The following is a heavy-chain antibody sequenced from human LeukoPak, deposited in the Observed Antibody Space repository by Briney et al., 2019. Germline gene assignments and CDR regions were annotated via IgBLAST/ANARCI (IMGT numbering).Heavy chain of an antibody. Sequence: GGSLRLSCAASGFTFSSYAMSWVRQAPGKGLEWVSAISGSGGSTYYADSVKGRFTISRDNSKNTLYLQMNSLRAEDTAVYYCAKISYYDFWGGYYVSWGQGTLVTVSS. D-gene: IGHD3-3*01. V-gene: IGHV3-23*01. CDR3: AKISYYDFWGGYYVS. J-gene: IGHJ5*02. CDR2: ISGSGGST. CDR1: GFTFSSYA.